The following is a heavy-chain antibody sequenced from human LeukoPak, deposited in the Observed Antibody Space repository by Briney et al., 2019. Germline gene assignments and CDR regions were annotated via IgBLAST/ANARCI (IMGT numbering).Heavy chain of an antibody. Sequence: GGSLRLSCEVSGFTFSSYAMHWVRQAPGKGLEWVAVISYDGSNKYYADSVKGRFTISGDKPKNTLYLQMNSLRPEDTAFYYCARGPGPIAGAKNPFDIWGQGTMVTVSS. CDR2: ISYDGSNK. J-gene: IGHJ3*02. V-gene: IGHV3-30*04. D-gene: IGHD1-26*01. CDR1: GFTFSSYA. CDR3: ARGPGPIAGAKNPFDI.